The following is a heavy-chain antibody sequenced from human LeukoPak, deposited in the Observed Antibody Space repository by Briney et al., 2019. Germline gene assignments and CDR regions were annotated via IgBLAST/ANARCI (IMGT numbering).Heavy chain of an antibody. D-gene: IGHD3-10*01. CDR2: IYYSGST. J-gene: IGHJ4*02. Sequence: SETLSLTCTVSGGSISSSSYYWGWIRQPPGKGLEWIGSIYYSGSTYYNPSLKSRVTISVDTSKNQFSLKLSSVTAADTAVYYCAREPAGVRSGSYYRHFDYWGQGTLVTVSS. V-gene: IGHV4-39*07. CDR1: GGSISSSSYY. CDR3: AREPAGVRSGSYYRHFDY.